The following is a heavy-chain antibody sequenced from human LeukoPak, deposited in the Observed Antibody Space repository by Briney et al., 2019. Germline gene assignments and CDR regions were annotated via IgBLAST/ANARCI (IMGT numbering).Heavy chain of an antibody. CDR3: TRDRDGMDV. J-gene: IGHJ6*02. Sequence: GGSLRLSCAASGFSFSTYGMHWVRQAPGKGLEWVAVISYDGSYEYYADSVKGRFTISRDNSKNTLYLQMNSLRAEDMAVYYCTRDRDGMDVWGQGTTVTVSS. V-gene: IGHV3-30*03. CDR1: GFSFSTYG. CDR2: ISYDGSYE.